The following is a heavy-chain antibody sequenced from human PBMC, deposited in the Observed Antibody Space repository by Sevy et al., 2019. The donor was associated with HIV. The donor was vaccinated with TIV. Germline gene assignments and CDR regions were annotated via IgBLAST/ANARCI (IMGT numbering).Heavy chain of an antibody. J-gene: IGHJ6*02. CDR2: INPNDGVR. CDR1: GYTFTDYY. Sequence: ASVKVSCKAFGYTFTDYYIHWVRQAPGQGLEWMAWINPNDGVRNYAQRFQGGVTVTRDTSISTAYMELRRLRSDDTAIYYCARLTTMPTSDLYGMDVWGQGTTVTVSS. CDR3: ARLTTMPTSDLYGMDV. V-gene: IGHV1-2*02. D-gene: IGHD1-1*01.